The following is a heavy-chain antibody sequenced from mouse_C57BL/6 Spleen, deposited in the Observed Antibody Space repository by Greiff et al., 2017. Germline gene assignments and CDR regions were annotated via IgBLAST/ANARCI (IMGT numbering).Heavy chain of an antibody. D-gene: IGHD1-1*01. CDR1: GYAFSSYW. CDR3: AREATVVAKGYAMDY. CDR2: IYPGDGDT. J-gene: IGHJ4*01. Sequence: VQRVESGAELVRPGASVKISCKASGYAFSSYWMNWVKQRPGKGLEWIGQIYPGDGDTNYNGKFKGKATLTADKSSSTAYMQLSSLTSEDSAVYFCAREATVVAKGYAMDYWGQGTSVTVSS. V-gene: IGHV1-80*01.